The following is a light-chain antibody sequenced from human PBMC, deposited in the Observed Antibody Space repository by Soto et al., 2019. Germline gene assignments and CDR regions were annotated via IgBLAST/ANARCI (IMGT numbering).Light chain of an antibody. V-gene: IGKV3D-15*01. CDR2: GAS. Sequence: IVMTQSPATLSVSPGERATLSCRASQSVSSSYLAWYQQKPGQAPRLLIYGASTRATGIPARFSGRGSGTEFTLTITSLRPEDFGVYYCQQYRSWPRTFGQGTKVDIK. CDR1: QSVSSSY. CDR3: QQYRSWPRT. J-gene: IGKJ1*01.